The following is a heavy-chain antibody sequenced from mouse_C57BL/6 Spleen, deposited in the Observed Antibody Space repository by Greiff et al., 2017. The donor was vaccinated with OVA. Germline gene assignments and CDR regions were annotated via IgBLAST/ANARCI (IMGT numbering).Heavy chain of an antibody. CDR2: IRLKSDNYAT. CDR3: TGERYSKWYFDV. Sequence: EVMLVESGGGLVQPGGSMKLSCVASGFTFSNYWMNWVRQSPEKGLEWVAQIRLKSDNYATHYAESVKGRFTISRDDSKRSVYLQMNNLRPEDTGIYYCTGERYSKWYFDVWGTGTTVTVSS. CDR1: GFTFSNYW. J-gene: IGHJ1*03. D-gene: IGHD2-5*01. V-gene: IGHV6-3*01.